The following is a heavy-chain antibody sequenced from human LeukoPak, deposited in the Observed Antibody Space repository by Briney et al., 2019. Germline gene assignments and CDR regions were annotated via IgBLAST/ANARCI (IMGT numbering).Heavy chain of an antibody. CDR2: IYYSGST. D-gene: IGHD6-19*01. V-gene: IGHV4-59*05. Sequence: PSETLSLTCTVSGGSISSYYWSWIRQPPGKGLEWIGSIYYSGSTYYNPSLKSRVTISVDTSKNQFSLKLSSVTAADTAVYYCAKPGYSSGQVDYWGQGTLVTVSS. CDR1: GGSISSYY. J-gene: IGHJ4*02. CDR3: AKPGYSSGQVDY.